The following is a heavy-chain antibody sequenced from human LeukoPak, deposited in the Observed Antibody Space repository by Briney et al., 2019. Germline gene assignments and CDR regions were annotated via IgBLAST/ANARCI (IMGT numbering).Heavy chain of an antibody. Sequence: GASLRLSCAASGFTFSSYAMSWVRQAPGKGLEWVSAIRGSGGSTYYADSVKGGFTISRDTSKNTLYLQMNSLRAEDTAVYYCAKRGVGAQEFDYWGREPWSPSPQ. CDR3: AKRGVGAQEFDY. D-gene: IGHD1-26*01. CDR1: GFTFSSYA. CDR2: IRGSGGST. V-gene: IGHV3-23*01. J-gene: IGHJ4*02.